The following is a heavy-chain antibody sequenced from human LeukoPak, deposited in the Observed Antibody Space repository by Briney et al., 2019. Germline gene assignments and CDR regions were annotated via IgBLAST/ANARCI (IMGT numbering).Heavy chain of an antibody. CDR3: ARGWNYFDY. Sequence: SETLSLTCTVSGGSISSYYWSWIRQPPGKGLEWIGYISYSGSTNYNPSLKSRVTISVDTSKNQFSLKLSSVTAADTAVYYCARGWNYFDYRGQGTLVTVSS. CDR1: GGSISSYY. J-gene: IGHJ4*02. V-gene: IGHV4-59*01. CDR2: ISYSGST. D-gene: IGHD1-1*01.